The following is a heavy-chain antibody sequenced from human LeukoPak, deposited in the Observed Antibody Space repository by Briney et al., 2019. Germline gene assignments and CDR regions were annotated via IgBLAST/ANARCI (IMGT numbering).Heavy chain of an antibody. J-gene: IGHJ6*03. D-gene: IGHD6-13*01. V-gene: IGHV3-73*01. CDR1: GFTFSGSA. CDR2: IRSKANSYAT. Sequence: GGSLRLSCAASGFTFSGSAMHWVRQASGKGLEWVGRIRSKANSYATAYAASVKGRFTISRDDSKNTAYLQMNSLKTEDTAVYYCARDALRGAAAAPSYYYYMDVWGRGTTVTISS. CDR3: ARDALRGAAAAPSYYYYMDV.